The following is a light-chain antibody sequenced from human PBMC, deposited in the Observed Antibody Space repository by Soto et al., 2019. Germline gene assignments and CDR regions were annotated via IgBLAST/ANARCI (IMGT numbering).Light chain of an antibody. CDR2: GNR. Sequence: QPVLTQPPSVSGAPGQRVTISCTGNSSNLGAGYDVHWYQQLPGAAPKLVIFGNRNRPSGVPERFSGSKSGTSASLAITGLQAEDEADYYCQSYDSTLSARYVFGTGTKLTVL. V-gene: IGLV1-40*01. CDR3: QSYDSTLSARYV. J-gene: IGLJ1*01. CDR1: SSNLGAGYD.